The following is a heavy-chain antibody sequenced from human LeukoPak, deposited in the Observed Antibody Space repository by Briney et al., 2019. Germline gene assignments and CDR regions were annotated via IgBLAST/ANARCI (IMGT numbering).Heavy chain of an antibody. CDR3: ARGLIAVAGTTALVW. V-gene: IGHV4-34*01. CDR2: INHSGST. Sequence: SETLSLTCAVYGGSFSGYYWSWLRQPPGKGLEWIGEINHSGSTNYNPSLKSRVTISVDTSKNQFSLKLSSVTAADTAVYYCARGLIAVAGTTALVWWGQGTLVTVSS. CDR1: GGSFSGYY. J-gene: IGHJ4*02. D-gene: IGHD6-19*01.